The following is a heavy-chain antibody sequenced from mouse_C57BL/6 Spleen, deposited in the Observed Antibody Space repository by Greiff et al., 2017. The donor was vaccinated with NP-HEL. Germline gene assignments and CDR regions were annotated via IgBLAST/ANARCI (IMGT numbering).Heavy chain of an antibody. V-gene: IGHV5-4*01. CDR2: ISDGGSYT. Sequence: EVKLVESGGGLVKPGGSLKLSCAASGFTFSSYAMSWVRQTPEKRLEWVATISDGGSYTYYPDNVKGRFTISRDIAKNNLYLQMSHLKSEDTARYYCARDGYTYWDQVTLVTVSA. CDR1: GFTFSSYA. CDR3: ARDGYTY. D-gene: IGHD2-2*01. J-gene: IGHJ3*01.